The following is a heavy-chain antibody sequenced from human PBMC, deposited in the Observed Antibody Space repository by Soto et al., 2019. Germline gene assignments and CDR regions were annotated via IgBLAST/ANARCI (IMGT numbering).Heavy chain of an antibody. Sequence: PGGSLRLSCATSGLTFSNYAMSWVRQAPGKGLEWVSVIWSAGNTYYADSVRGRFTISRDNSKNTLYLEMSSLRADDTAVYYCAREAPMDVWGQGTTVTVSS. CDR1: GLTFSNYA. J-gene: IGHJ6*02. V-gene: IGHV3-23*01. CDR2: IWSAGNT. CDR3: AREAPMDV.